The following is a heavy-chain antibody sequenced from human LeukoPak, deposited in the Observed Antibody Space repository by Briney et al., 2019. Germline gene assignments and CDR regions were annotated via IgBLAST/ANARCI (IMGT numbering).Heavy chain of an antibody. V-gene: IGHV3-23*01. CDR2: ISGSGGST. J-gene: IGHJ4*02. CDR3: AKYFVVVPAAIEQWLGNYFDY. Sequence: GGSLRLSCAASGFTFSSYAMSWVRQAPGKGLEWVSAISGSGGSTYYADSVKGRFTISRDNSKNTLYLQMNSLRAEDTAVYYCAKYFVVVPAAIEQWLGNYFDYWGQGTLVTVSS. CDR1: GFTFSSYA. D-gene: IGHD2-2*01.